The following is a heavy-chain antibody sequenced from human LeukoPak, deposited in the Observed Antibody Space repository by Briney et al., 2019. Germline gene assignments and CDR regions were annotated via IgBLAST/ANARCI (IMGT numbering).Heavy chain of an antibody. CDR1: GGSFSGYY. J-gene: IGHJ3*02. D-gene: IGHD4-17*01. CDR2: INHSGST. CDR3: RRNGDYVSWEVDAFDI. Sequence: SETLSLTRAVYGGSFSGYYWSWIRQPPGKGLEWIGEINHSGSTNYNPSLKSRVTISVDTSKNQFSLKLSSVAAADKAVYYCRRNGDYVSWEVDAFDIWGQGTMVTVSS. V-gene: IGHV4-34*01.